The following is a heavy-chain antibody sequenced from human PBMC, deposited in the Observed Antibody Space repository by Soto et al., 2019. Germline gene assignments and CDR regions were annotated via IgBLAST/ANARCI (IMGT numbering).Heavy chain of an antibody. D-gene: IGHD2-15*01. V-gene: IGHV4-31*03. CDR2: LYYSGRT. J-gene: IGHJ3*02. CDR3: ARGVAYSASIEAFDI. Sequence: QVQLQESGPGLVKPSQTLSLTCTVSGGSIISGGYSWNWIRQHPGKSLEWIGNLYYSGRTYYNPSLKSRLTISLDPSRNPFSMMLTSVTAAATAVNNRARGVAYSASIEAFDIWAQRTLVTLSS. CDR1: GGSIISGGYS.